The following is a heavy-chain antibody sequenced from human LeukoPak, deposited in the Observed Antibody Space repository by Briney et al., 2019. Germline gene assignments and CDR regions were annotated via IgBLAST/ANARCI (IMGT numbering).Heavy chain of an antibody. CDR2: IIPIFGTA. Sequence: SVNVSCKASGGTFSSYAISWVRQAPGRGLEWMGGIIPIFGTANYAQKFQGRVTITTDGSTSTAYMELSSLRSEDTAVYYCNIYAKGYYFDYWGQGTLVTVSS. J-gene: IGHJ4*02. V-gene: IGHV1-69*05. D-gene: IGHD2/OR15-2a*01. CDR1: GGTFSSYA. CDR3: NIYAKGYYFDY.